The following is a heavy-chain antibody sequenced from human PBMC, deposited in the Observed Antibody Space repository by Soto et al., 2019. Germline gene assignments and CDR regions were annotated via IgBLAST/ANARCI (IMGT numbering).Heavy chain of an antibody. V-gene: IGHV3-21*01. CDR3: ARVPYDILTGYYYGMDV. Sequence: EVQLVESGGGLVKPGGSLRLSCAASGFTFSSYSMNWVRQAPGKGLEWVSSISSSSSYIYYADSVKGRFTISRDNAKNSLYLQMNSLRAEDTAVYYCARVPYDILTGYYYGMDVWGQGTTVTVS. J-gene: IGHJ6*02. D-gene: IGHD3-9*01. CDR1: GFTFSSYS. CDR2: ISSSSSYI.